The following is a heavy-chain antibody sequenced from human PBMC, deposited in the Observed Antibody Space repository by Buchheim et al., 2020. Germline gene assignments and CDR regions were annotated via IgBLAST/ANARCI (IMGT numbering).Heavy chain of an antibody. CDR3: AKMYGNNYADDGMDV. J-gene: IGHJ6*02. CDR1: GFTFSSYG. V-gene: IGHV3-30*18. CDR2: ISYDGSDK. D-gene: IGHD4-11*01. Sequence: QVQLVESGGGVVQPGRSLRLSCAASGFTFSSYGMHWVRQAPGKGLEWVAVISYDGSDKYYADAVKGRFTISRDNSKNTLYLQMNSLRAEDTAVYYCAKMYGNNYADDGMDVWGQGT.